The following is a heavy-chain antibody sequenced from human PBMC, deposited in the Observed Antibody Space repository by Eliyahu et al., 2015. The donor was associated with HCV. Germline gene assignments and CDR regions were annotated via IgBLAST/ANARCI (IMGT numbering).Heavy chain of an antibody. D-gene: IGHD1-26*01. Sequence: EVQLLESGGGLVQPGGSLRLSCAAXGFTFSSYAMSXVRQAPGKGLXWVSAISGSGGSTYYADSVKGRFTISRDNSKNTLYLQMNSLRAEDTAVYYCAREERGGFDYWGQGTLVTVSS. CDR2: ISGSGGST. CDR3: AREERGGFDY. V-gene: IGHV3-23*01. J-gene: IGHJ4*02. CDR1: GFTFSSYA.